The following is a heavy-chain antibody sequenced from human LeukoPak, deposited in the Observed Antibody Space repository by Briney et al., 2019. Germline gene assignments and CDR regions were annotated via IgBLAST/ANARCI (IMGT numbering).Heavy chain of an antibody. J-gene: IGHJ4*02. CDR1: GYTFTSYA. Sequence: GASVKVSCKASGYTFTSYAMHWVRQAPGQRLEWMGWINAGNGNTKYSQKFQGRVTITRDTSASTAYMELSSLRSEDTAVYYCARTGIAVAGRSYFDYWGQGTLVTVSS. CDR3: ARTGIAVAGRSYFDY. CDR2: INAGNGNT. D-gene: IGHD6-19*01. V-gene: IGHV1-3*01.